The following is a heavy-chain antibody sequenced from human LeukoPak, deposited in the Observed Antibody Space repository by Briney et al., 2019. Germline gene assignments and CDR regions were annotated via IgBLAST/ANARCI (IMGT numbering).Heavy chain of an antibody. J-gene: IGHJ4*02. Sequence: SQTLPHTCRVSGGLITTSIHYWAWIRQPPGKGLEWIESIYYNGTNYYNVSLESRVTMSVVTSTNQFSLRLRSVSAADTSVYYCARQPTVKRGAVASNFDYWGRGTLVTVSS. V-gene: IGHV4-39*01. CDR2: IYYNGTN. CDR3: ARQPTVKRGAVASNFDY. CDR1: GGLITTSIHY. D-gene: IGHD6-19*01.